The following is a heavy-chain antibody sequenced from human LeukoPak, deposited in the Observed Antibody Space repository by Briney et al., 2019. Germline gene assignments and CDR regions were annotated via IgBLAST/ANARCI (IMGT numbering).Heavy chain of an antibody. CDR1: GYTFTSYD. D-gene: IGHD2-2*01. V-gene: IGHV1-8*03. CDR3: ARATRGGYCSSTSCYGASYYYYMDV. Sequence: ASVKVSCKASGYTFTSYDINWVRQATGQGLEWMGWMNPNSGNTGYAQKFQGRVTITRNTSISTAYMELSSLRSEDTAVYYCARATRGGYCSSTSCYGASYYYYMDVWGKGTTVTVSS. J-gene: IGHJ6*03. CDR2: MNPNSGNT.